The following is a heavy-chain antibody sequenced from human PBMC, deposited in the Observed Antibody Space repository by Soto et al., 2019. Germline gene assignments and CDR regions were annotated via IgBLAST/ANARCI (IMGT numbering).Heavy chain of an antibody. D-gene: IGHD3-10*01. CDR3: ARDVSSDTTGFRGYDL. Sequence: QMQLVQSGAEVKRPGASVRVSCKSSGYTFTSFYIHWVRQAPGQGLEWMGIINPSGGITNFAQRFQGRVTMTRDMSTNTHYMELSGLTSEDTAIYYCARDVSSDTTGFRGYDLWGQGTQVTVSS. J-gene: IGHJ4*02. V-gene: IGHV1-46*01. CDR2: INPSGGIT. CDR1: GYTFTSFY.